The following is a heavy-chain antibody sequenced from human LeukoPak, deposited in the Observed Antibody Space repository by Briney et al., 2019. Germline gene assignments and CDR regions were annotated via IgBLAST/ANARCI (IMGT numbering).Heavy chain of an antibody. V-gene: IGHV3-21*01. CDR2: ISSSSSYI. CDR3: ARFMVRGDYYFDY. D-gene: IGHD3-10*01. J-gene: IGHJ4*02. Sequence: MTGGSLRLSCAASGFTFSSYSMNWVRQAPGKGLEWVSSISSSSSYIYYADSVKGRFTISRDNAKNSLYLQMNSLRAEDTAVYYCARFMVRGDYYFDYWGQGTLVTVSS. CDR1: GFTFSSYS.